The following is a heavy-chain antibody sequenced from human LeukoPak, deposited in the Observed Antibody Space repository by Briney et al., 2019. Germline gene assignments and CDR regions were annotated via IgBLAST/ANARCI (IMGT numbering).Heavy chain of an antibody. V-gene: IGHV4-31*03. CDR1: GGSISSGGYY. Sequence: SQTLSLTCTVSGGSISSGGYYWSWIRQHPGKGLEWIGYIYYSGSTYYNPSLKSRVTISVDTSKNQFSLKLSSVTAADTAVYYCARARAFMVTSYYGMDVWGQGTTVTVSS. D-gene: IGHD5-18*01. CDR3: ARARAFMVTSYYGMDV. J-gene: IGHJ6*02. CDR2: IYYSGST.